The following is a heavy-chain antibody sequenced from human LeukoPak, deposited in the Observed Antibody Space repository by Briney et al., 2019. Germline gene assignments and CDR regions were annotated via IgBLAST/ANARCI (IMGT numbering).Heavy chain of an antibody. J-gene: IGHJ5*02. Sequence: SETLSLTCTVSGGSISSGSHYWSWIRQPAGKGLEWIGRIYTSGSTNYNPSLKSRVTISLDTSENQFSLKLSSVTAADTAVYYCAGEVGASWFDTWGQETLGTVSS. CDR1: GGSISSGSHY. V-gene: IGHV4-61*02. CDR3: AGEVGASWFDT. CDR2: IYTSGST. D-gene: IGHD1-26*01.